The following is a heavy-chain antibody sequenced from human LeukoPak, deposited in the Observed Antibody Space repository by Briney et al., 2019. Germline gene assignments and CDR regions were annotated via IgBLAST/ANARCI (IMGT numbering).Heavy chain of an antibody. CDR1: GFTFSSYA. J-gene: IGHJ4*02. CDR2: LSGSGGST. D-gene: IGHD5-18*01. CDR3: TYFGYSYGPFDY. Sequence: PGGSLRLSCAASGFTFSSYAMSWVRQAPGEGLEWVSALSGSGGSTYYADSVKGRFTISRHNSKNTLYLQMNSLRAEDTAVYYCTYFGYSYGPFDYWGQGTLVTVSS. V-gene: IGHV3-23*01.